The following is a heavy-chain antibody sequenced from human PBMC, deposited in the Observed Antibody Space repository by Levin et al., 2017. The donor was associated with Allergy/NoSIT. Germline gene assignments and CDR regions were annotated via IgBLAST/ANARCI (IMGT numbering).Heavy chain of an antibody. CDR1: GFTFSTYN. Sequence: PGGSLRLSCSASGFTFSTYNMKWARQAPGKGPEWVSHISRTSSTIYYADSVRGRFTISRDNAKNSLYLQMNSLRDEDTAVYYCARDSGSGGAMDVWGQGTTVTVSS. V-gene: IGHV3-48*02. CDR3: ARDSGSGGAMDV. CDR2: ISRTSSTI. D-gene: IGHD3-10*01. J-gene: IGHJ6*02.